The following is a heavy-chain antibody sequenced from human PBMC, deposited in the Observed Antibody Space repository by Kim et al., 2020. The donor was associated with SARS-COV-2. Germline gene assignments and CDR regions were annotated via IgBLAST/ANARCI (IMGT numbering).Heavy chain of an antibody. J-gene: IGHJ6*02. CDR1: GGSVSSGSYY. Sequence: SETLSLTCTVSGGSVSSGSYYWSWIRQPPGKGLEWIGYIYYSGSTNYNPSLKSRVTISVDTSKNQFSLKLSSVTAADTAVYYCARDRKYYYYYGMDVWGQGTTVTVSS. V-gene: IGHV4-61*01. CDR3: ARDRKYYYYYGMDV. CDR2: IYYSGST.